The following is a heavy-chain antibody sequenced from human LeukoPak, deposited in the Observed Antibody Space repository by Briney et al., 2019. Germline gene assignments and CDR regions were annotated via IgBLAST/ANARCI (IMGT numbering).Heavy chain of an antibody. CDR3: AKDANTGWSYFDY. J-gene: IGHJ4*02. D-gene: IGHD6-19*01. V-gene: IGHV3-30*02. CDR2: IRYDGSNE. Sequence: PGGSLRLSCAASGFIFSNYGMHRVRQAPGRGLEWVAFIRYDGSNEYYADSVKGRFTISRDNSKNTLYLQMNSLRAEDTAVYYCAKDANTGWSYFDYWGQGTLVTVSS. CDR1: GFIFSNYG.